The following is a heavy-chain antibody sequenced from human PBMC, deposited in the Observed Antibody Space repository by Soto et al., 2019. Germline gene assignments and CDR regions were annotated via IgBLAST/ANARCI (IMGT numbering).Heavy chain of an antibody. CDR3: ARVSGEYSYGLAFDY. D-gene: IGHD3-16*01. V-gene: IGHV4-4*07. J-gene: IGHJ4*02. CDR1: GASVSSYY. CDR2: ISPSGST. Sequence: QVQLQESGPGLVKPSETLSLTCIVSGASVSSYYWNWIRQPAGKGLEWIGHISPSGSTNYNPSLTSRVTMSLDTSKNQFSLRLTSVTAADTAVYYCARVSGEYSYGLAFDYWGQGTLVTVSS.